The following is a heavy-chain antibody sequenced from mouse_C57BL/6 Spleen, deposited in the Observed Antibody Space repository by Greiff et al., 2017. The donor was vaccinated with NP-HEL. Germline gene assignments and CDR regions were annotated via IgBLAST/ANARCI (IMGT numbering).Heavy chain of an antibody. J-gene: IGHJ1*03. CDR2: IWRGGST. CDR1: GFSLTSYG. CDR3: AKTDYGSSYWYFDV. Sequence: VKLVESGPGLVQPSQSLSITCTVSGFSLTSYGVHWVRQSPGKGLEWLGVIWRGGSTDYNAAFMSRLSITKDNSKSQVFFKMNSLQADDTAIYYCAKTDYGSSYWYFDVWGTGTTVTVSS. V-gene: IGHV2-5*01. D-gene: IGHD1-1*01.